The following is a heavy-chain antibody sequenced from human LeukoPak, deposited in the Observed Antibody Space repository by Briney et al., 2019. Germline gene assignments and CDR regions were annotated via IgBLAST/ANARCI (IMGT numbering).Heavy chain of an antibody. V-gene: IGHV3-23*01. J-gene: IGHJ3*02. D-gene: IGHD4-17*01. CDR2: IRGSDGST. CDR1: VFTFSSYA. CDR3: GRDPNGDYIGAFDM. Sequence: GGSLRLSCAASVFTFSSYARIWVRQAPGKGLEWVSAIRGSDGSTYYADSVKDRFTISRDNSKNTLYLQMNSLRAEDTAVYYCGRDPNGDYIGAFDMWXQXTVVTVSS.